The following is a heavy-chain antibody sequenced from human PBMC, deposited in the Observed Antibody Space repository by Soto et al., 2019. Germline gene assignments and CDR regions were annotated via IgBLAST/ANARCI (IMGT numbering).Heavy chain of an antibody. D-gene: IGHD2-15*01. J-gene: IGHJ6*03. CDR3: ATPPATHQSSPYYYYYMDV. Sequence: GASVKVSCKASGYTFTSYAMHWVRQAPGQRLEWMGWINAGNGNTKYSQKFQGRVTITRDTSASTAYMELSSLRSEDTAVYFCATPPATHQSSPYYYYYMDVWGKGTTVTVSS. CDR1: GYTFTSYA. CDR2: INAGNGNT. V-gene: IGHV1-3*01.